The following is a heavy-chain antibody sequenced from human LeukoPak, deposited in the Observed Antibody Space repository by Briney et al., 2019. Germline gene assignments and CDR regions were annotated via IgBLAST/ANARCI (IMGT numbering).Heavy chain of an antibody. V-gene: IGHV4-39*01. D-gene: IGHD3-22*01. J-gene: IGHJ4*02. CDR1: GGSISSSSYY. CDR2: IYYSGST. Sequence: PSETLSLTCTVSGGSISSSSYYWGWIRQPPGKGLEWIGSIYYSGSTYYNPSLKSRVTISVDTSKNQFSLKLSSVTAADTAVYYCARVKLSSGYSLPDYWGQGTLVTVSS. CDR3: ARVKLSSGYSLPDY.